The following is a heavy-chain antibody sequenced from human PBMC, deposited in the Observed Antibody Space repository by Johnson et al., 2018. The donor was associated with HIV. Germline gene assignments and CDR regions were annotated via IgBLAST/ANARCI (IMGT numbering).Heavy chain of an antibody. V-gene: IGHV3-30*03. CDR2: ISYDESNK. D-gene: IGHD1-26*01. CDR1: EFTFSTYG. J-gene: IGHJ3*02. CDR3: ASDNLWEPPPDDAFDI. Sequence: QVQLVESGGGVVQPGRSLRLSCAASEFTFSTYGMHWVRQAPGKGLEWVAVISYDESNKYYADSVKGRFTISRDNSKNTLFLHMNSLRAEDTAVYYCASDNLWEPPPDDAFDIWGQGTMVTVSS.